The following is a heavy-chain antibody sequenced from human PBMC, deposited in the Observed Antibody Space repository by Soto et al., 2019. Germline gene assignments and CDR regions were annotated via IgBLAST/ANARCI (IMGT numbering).Heavy chain of an antibody. CDR2: ISAYNGNT. V-gene: IGHV1-18*01. CDR3: ASRRGNSGYDYFDY. D-gene: IGHD5-12*01. Sequence: ASVKVSCKASGYTFTSYGISWVRQAPGQGLEWMGWISAYNGNTNYAQKLQGRVTMTTDTSTSTAYMELRSLRSDDTAVYYRASRRGNSGYDYFDYWGQGTLVTVSS. J-gene: IGHJ4*02. CDR1: GYTFTSYG.